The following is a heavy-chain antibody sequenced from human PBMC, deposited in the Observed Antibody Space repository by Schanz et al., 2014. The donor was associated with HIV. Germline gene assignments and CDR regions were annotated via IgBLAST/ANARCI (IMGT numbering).Heavy chain of an antibody. D-gene: IGHD3-22*01. V-gene: IGHV3-30-3*01. CDR1: GFTLSNSA. Sequence: QVQMVESGGGVVQPGRSLRLSCAASGFTLSNSAMHWVRQAPGKGREWMTIISFDGSNKYYADSVKGRFTISRDNSKNTLYLQMNSLRVEDTAVYYCARDLPNPYFDFSGPAGDYWGQGALVTVSS. CDR2: ISFDGSNK. CDR3: ARDLPNPYFDFSGPAGDY. J-gene: IGHJ4*02.